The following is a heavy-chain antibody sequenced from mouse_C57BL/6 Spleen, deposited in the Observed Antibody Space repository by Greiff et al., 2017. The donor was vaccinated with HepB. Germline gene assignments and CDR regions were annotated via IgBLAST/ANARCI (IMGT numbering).Heavy chain of an antibody. V-gene: IGHV1-7*01. CDR3: ARSGLTGTYYYYAMDY. J-gene: IGHJ4*01. Sequence: VQLQESGAELAKPGASVKLSCKASGYTFTSYWMHWVKQRPGQGLEWIGYINPSSGYTKYNQKFKDKATLTVDKSSSTAYMQLSSLTYVDSAVYYCARSGLTGTYYYYAMDYWGQGTSVTVSS. D-gene: IGHD4-1*01. CDR2: INPSSGYT. CDR1: GYTFTSYW.